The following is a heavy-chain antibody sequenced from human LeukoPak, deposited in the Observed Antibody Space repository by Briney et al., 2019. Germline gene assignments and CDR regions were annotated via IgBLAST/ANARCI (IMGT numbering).Heavy chain of an antibody. Sequence: PGRSLRLSCAASGFTFSSYAMHWVRQAPGKGLEWVAVISYDGSNKYYADSVKGRFTISRDNSKNTLYLQMNSLRAEDTAVYYCARGRSSGSYYLAFDIWGQGTMVTVSS. CDR1: GFTFSSYA. V-gene: IGHV3-30*04. CDR3: ARGRSSGSYYLAFDI. CDR2: ISYDGSNK. D-gene: IGHD1-26*01. J-gene: IGHJ3*02.